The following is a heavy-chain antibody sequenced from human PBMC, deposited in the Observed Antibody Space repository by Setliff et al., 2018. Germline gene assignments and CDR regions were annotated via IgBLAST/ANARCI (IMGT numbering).Heavy chain of an antibody. Sequence: PGGSLRLSCATSGFTFSDYYMSWIRQTPGKGLEWVAYISSSGSLIYYPDSVKGRFTISRDNAKKSLYLQMNSLRAEDTAVYYCARDPAYGAFDIWGQGTMVTVSS. CDR3: ARDPAYGAFDI. D-gene: IGHD3-16*01. CDR2: ISSSGSLI. J-gene: IGHJ3*02. CDR1: GFTFSDYY. V-gene: IGHV3-11*01.